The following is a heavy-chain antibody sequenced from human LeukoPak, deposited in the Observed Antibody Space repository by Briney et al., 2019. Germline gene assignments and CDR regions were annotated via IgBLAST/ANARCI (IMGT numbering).Heavy chain of an antibody. CDR3: ARDFMVRGVTLDY. CDR2: ISAYNGNT. J-gene: IGHJ4*02. D-gene: IGHD3-10*01. CDR1: GGTFSSYA. V-gene: IGHV1-18*01. Sequence: ASVKVSCKASGGTFSSYAISWVRQAPGQGLEWMGWISAYNGNTNYAQKLQGRVTMTTDTSTSTAYMELRSLRSDDTAVYYCARDFMVRGVTLDYWGQGTLVTVSS.